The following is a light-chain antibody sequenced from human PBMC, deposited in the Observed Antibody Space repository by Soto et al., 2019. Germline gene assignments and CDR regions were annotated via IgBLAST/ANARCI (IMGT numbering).Light chain of an antibody. V-gene: IGKV1-9*01. CDR2: GAS. CDR1: QDITPS. CDR3: QQFKSYPLT. J-gene: IGKJ4*01. Sequence: DIPFSQSPPVLCASVGDRVPLTCRASQDITPSLAWYQQKPGQAPKLLIYGASTLQSGVPSRFSGSGSGTEFTLTISSLQPEDFATYYCQQFKSYPLTFGGGTKVDI.